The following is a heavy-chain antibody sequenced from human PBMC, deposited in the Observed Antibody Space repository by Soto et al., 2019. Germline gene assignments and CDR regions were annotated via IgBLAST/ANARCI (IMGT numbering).Heavy chain of an antibody. Sequence: GASVKVSCKASRYTFTSYDIFWVRQSPGQGLEWMRWIKPDSGDTHYAQNFQGRVTMTRDTSINTAYMELNNLVSDDTAVYYCARGSSTYLNEIIYDPWGQGTLVTVSS. CDR3: ARGSSTYLNEIIYDP. V-gene: IGHV1-2*02. CDR2: IKPDSGDT. CDR1: RYTFTSYD. D-gene: IGHD2-2*01. J-gene: IGHJ5*02.